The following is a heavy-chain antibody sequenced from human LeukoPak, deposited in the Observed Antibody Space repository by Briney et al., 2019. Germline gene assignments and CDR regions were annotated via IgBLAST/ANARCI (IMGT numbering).Heavy chain of an antibody. CDR1: GGSISSYY. CDR3: ARVYYDSSGSDAFDI. Sequence: SETLSLTCTVSGGSISSYYWSWIRQPPGKGLEWIGYIYYSGSTNYNPSLKSRVTISVDTSKNQFSLKLSSVTAADTAVYYCARVYYDSSGSDAFDIWGQGTMVTVSS. CDR2: IYYSGST. J-gene: IGHJ3*02. V-gene: IGHV4-59*12. D-gene: IGHD3-22*01.